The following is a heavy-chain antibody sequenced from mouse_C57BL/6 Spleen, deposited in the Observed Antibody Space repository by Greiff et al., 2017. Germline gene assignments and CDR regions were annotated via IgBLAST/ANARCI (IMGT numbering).Heavy chain of an antibody. V-gene: IGHV1-52*01. D-gene: IGHD3-2*02. Sequence: VQLQQPGAELVRPGSSVKLSCKASGYTFTSYWMHWVKQRPIQGLEWIGNIDPSDSETHYNQKFKDKATLTVDKSSSTAYMQLSSLTSEDSAVYYCARWGSSGPFAYWGQGTLVTVSA. CDR2: IDPSDSET. CDR3: ARWGSSGPFAY. CDR1: GYTFTSYW. J-gene: IGHJ3*01.